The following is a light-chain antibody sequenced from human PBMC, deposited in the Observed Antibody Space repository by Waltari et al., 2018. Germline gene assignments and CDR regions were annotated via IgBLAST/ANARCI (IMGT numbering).Light chain of an antibody. CDR3: QSYDSTVGGSV. CDR1: NFNIGEGNA. V-gene: IGLV1-40*01. J-gene: IGLJ3*02. CDR2: HNT. Sequence: QSALTQPPSVSGAPGQTVTISCIGTNFNIGEGNAVHWYQQFPGTVPKVLIHHNTLRPSGVPDRFSASKSATSASLVITGLQPDDEADYYCQSYDSTVGGSVFGGPTKVTV.